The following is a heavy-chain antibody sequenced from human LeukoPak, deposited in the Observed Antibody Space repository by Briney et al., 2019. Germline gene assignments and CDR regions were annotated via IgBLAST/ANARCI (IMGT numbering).Heavy chain of an antibody. D-gene: IGHD6-19*01. Sequence: GASVTVSCMASVGTFIIYAISWVRQAPGQGREWMGRIIPILGIANYTQKFQGRVTITSDKSTSTAYMELSSLRSEDTAVYYCARDRAGSGSDYWGQGTLVTVSS. V-gene: IGHV1-69*04. CDR1: VGTFIIYA. CDR2: IIPILGIA. J-gene: IGHJ4*02. CDR3: ARDRAGSGSDY.